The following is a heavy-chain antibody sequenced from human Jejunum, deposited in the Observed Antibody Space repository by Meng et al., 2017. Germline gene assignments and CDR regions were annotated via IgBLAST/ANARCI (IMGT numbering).Heavy chain of an antibody. J-gene: IGHJ4*02. D-gene: IGHD4-17*01. V-gene: IGHV4-61*03. CDR1: GGPVSGRSLD. CDR2: GLERGST. CDR3: TTDVYGDELAYIDY. Sequence: QSPLRAAVPRLLVPPGTLCRPCAISGGPVSGRSLDWTWIRQPHGKGLDWIGYGLERGSTKYNPSRSSRVTISAYTSKKHFTLEVSAETAPDTAVYYCTTDVYGDELAYIDYWGQGSLVTVSS.